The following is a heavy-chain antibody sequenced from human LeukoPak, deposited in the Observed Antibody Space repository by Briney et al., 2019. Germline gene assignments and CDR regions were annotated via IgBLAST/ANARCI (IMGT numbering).Heavy chain of an antibody. V-gene: IGHV1-18*01. CDR3: ARDVSHIVVVPAAENYYYMDV. J-gene: IGHJ6*03. D-gene: IGHD2-2*01. Sequence: ASVKVSCKASGYTFTSYGISWVRQAPGQGLEWMGWISAYNGNTNYAQKLQGRVTMTTDTSTSTAYMELRSLRSDDTAVYYCARDVSHIVVVPAAENYYYMDVWGKGTTVTVSS. CDR1: GYTFTSYG. CDR2: ISAYNGNT.